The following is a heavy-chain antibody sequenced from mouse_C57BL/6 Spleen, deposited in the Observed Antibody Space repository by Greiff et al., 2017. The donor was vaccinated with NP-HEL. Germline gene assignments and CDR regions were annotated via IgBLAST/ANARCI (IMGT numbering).Heavy chain of an antibody. CDR2: INPNNGGT. CDR1: GYTFTDYN. J-gene: IGHJ3*01. Sequence: VQLQQSGPELVKPGASVKMSCKASGYTFTDYNMHWVKQSHGKSLEWIGYINPNNGGTSYNQKFKGKATLTVNKSSSTAYMELRSLTSEDSAVYYCARGYGSSYWFAYWGKGTLVTVSA. V-gene: IGHV1-22*01. D-gene: IGHD1-1*01. CDR3: ARGYGSSYWFAY.